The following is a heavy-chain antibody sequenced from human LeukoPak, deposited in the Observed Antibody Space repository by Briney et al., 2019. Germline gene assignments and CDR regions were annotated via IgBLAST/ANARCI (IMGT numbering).Heavy chain of an antibody. Sequence: GGSLRLSCAASGFTFSSYAMHWVRQAPGKGLEWVAVISYDGSNKYYADSVKGRFTISRDNSKNTLYLQMNSLRAEDTAVYYCARTSYGLYHLLYWGQGTLVTVSS. CDR1: GFTFSSYA. V-gene: IGHV3-30*04. CDR2: ISYDGSNK. D-gene: IGHD2-2*01. J-gene: IGHJ4*02. CDR3: ARTSYGLYHLLY.